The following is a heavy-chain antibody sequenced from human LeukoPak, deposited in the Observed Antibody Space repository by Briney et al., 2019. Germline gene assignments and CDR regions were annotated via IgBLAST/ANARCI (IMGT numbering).Heavy chain of an antibody. J-gene: IGHJ5*02. CDR3: ARDIAAYGSGSYYNVDWFDP. D-gene: IGHD3-10*01. Sequence: SETLSLTCAVYGGSFSGYYWSWIRQPPGKGLEWIGEINHSGSTNYNPSLKSRVTISVDTSKNQFSLKLSSVTAADTAVYYCARDIAAYGSGSYYNVDWFDPWGQGTLVTVSS. CDR1: GGSFSGYY. V-gene: IGHV4-34*01. CDR2: INHSGST.